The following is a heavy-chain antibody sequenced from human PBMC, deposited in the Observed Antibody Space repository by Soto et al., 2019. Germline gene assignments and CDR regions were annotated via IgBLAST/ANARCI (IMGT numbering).Heavy chain of an antibody. D-gene: IGHD1-26*01. V-gene: IGHV4-39*01. J-gene: IGHJ4*02. CDR2: IYYSGST. CDR3: ARRGFMGATTIDY. Sequence: QLQLQESGPGLVKPSETLSLTCTVSGGSISSSSYYWGWIRQPPGKGLEWIGSIYYSGSTYYNPSPKSRVTISVDTSKNQCSPKLRSVTAADTAVYYCARRGFMGATTIDYWGQGTLVTVSS. CDR1: GGSISSSSYY.